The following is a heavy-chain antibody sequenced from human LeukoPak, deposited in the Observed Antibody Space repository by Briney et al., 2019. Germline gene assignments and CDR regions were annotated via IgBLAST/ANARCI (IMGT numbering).Heavy chain of an antibody. CDR1: GGSFSGYY. CDR3: AKDRIVGAYFDY. CDR2: INHSGST. J-gene: IGHJ4*02. V-gene: IGHV4-34*01. Sequence: NPSETLSLTCAVYGGSFSGYYWSWIRQPPGKGLEWIGEINHSGSTNYNPSLKSRVTISVDTSKNQFSLKLSSVTAADTAVYYCAKDRIVGAYFDYWGQGTLVTVSS. D-gene: IGHD1-26*01.